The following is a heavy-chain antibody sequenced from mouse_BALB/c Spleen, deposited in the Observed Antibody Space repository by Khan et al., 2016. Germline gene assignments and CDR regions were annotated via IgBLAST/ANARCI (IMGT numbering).Heavy chain of an antibody. CDR3: AREGITTVVAKGLDD. V-gene: IGHV1S135*01. D-gene: IGHD1-1*01. Sequence: EVQLQESGPELVKPGASVNVSCKASGYALTSYNMYWVQPSHGQSLEWIGHSDPYNGGTSYSQQFKGKATWTVDKSSSKAYMPLNSLTSEDSAVYYCAREGITTVVAKGLDDWGHGTTLTVS. J-gene: IGHJ2*01. CDR2: SDPYNGGT. CDR1: GYALTSYN.